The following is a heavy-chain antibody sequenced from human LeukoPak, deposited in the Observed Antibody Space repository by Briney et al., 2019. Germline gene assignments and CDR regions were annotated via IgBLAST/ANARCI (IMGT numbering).Heavy chain of an antibody. CDR1: GGSFSGYY. V-gene: IGHV4-34*01. J-gene: IGHJ4*02. CDR2: INHSGST. Sequence: KPSETLSLTCAVYGGSFSGYYWSWIRQPPGKGLEWIGEINHSGSTNYNPSLKSRVTISVDTSKNQLSLKLSSVTAADTAVYYCARGRPLRPRITMVRAYYFDYWGQGTLVTVSS. CDR3: ARGRPLRPRITMVRAYYFDY. D-gene: IGHD3-10*01.